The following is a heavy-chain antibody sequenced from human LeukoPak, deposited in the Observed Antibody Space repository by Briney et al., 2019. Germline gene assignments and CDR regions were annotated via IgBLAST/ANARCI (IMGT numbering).Heavy chain of an antibody. Sequence: GGSLRLSCATSGFTFSSYAMNWVRQAPGKGLEWVSAISGSGGSTYYADSVKGRFTISRDNSKNTLYLQMNSLRAEDTAVYYCAKTLIFGVIFDYWGQGTLVTVSS. CDR3: AKTLIFGVIFDY. CDR1: GFTFSSYA. D-gene: IGHD3-3*01. J-gene: IGHJ4*02. CDR2: ISGSGGST. V-gene: IGHV3-23*01.